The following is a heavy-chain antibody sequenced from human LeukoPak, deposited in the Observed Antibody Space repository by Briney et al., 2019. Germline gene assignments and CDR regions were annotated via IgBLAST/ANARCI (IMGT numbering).Heavy chain of an antibody. V-gene: IGHV4-59*01. Sequence: KPSETLSLTCTVSGGSISSYYWSWIRQPPGKGLVWIGYIYYSGSTNYNPSLKSRVTISVDTSKNQFSLKLSSVTAADTAVYYCARGPLRHYYGSGDDAFDIWGQGAMVTVSS. D-gene: IGHD3-10*01. CDR1: GGSISSYY. CDR2: IYYSGST. J-gene: IGHJ3*02. CDR3: ARGPLRHYYGSGDDAFDI.